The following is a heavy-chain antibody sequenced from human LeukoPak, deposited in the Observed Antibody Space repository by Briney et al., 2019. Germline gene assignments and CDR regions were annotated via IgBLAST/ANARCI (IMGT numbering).Heavy chain of an antibody. D-gene: IGHD3-3*01. CDR2: FDPEDGET. J-gene: IGHJ2*01. Sequence: GASVKVSCKVSGYTLTELSMHWVRQAPGKGLEWMGGFDPEDGETIYAQKFQGRVTMTEDTSTDTAYMELRSLRSDDTAVYYCARDRAYFWSGYHNLDLWGRGTLVTVSS. V-gene: IGHV1-24*01. CDR1: GYTLTELS. CDR3: ARDRAYFWSGYHNLDL.